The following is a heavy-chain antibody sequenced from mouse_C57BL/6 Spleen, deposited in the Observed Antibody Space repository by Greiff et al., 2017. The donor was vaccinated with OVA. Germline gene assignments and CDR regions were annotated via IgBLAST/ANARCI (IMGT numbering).Heavy chain of an antibody. D-gene: IGHD2-3*01. V-gene: IGHV5-9*01. CDR1: GFTFSSYT. J-gene: IGHJ1*03. CDR3: ARHDGYDWYFDV. CDR2: ISGGGGNT. Sequence: EVKLQESGGGLVKPGGSLKLSCAASGFTFSSYTMSWVRQTPEKRLEWVATISGGGGNTYYPDSVKGRFTISRDNAKNTLYLQMSSLRSEDTALYYCARHDGYDWYFDVWGTGTTVTVSS.